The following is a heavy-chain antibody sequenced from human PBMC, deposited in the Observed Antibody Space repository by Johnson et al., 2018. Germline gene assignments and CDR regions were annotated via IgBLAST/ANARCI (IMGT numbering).Heavy chain of an antibody. D-gene: IGHD2/OR15-2a*01. CDR1: GFSFSRSV. Sequence: EVQLVESGGGLVQPGGSLRLSCVASGFSFSRSVMSWVRQAPGKGLEWVSTFDGGSGSTYYADSVKGRFTISRDSSKTALSLQMNSLRGDDTAVYYCARDITSHFSDYYALDVWGQGTTVTV. CDR3: ARDITSHFSDYYALDV. V-gene: IGHV3-23*04. J-gene: IGHJ6*02. CDR2: FDGGSGST.